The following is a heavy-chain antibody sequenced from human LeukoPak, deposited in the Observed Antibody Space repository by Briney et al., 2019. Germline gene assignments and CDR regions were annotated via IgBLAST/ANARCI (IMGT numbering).Heavy chain of an antibody. V-gene: IGHV5-51*01. J-gene: IGHJ4*02. D-gene: IGHD1-1*01. Sequence: GESLQISYKGSGYSFTSYWIGWVRQMRGKGLEWMGSICPGDSDTRYSPSFQGQVTISADKSISTAYLQWSSLKASDTAMYYCARQASEVPDYFDYWGQGTLVTVSS. CDR3: ARQASEVPDYFDY. CDR1: GYSFTSYW. CDR2: ICPGDSDT.